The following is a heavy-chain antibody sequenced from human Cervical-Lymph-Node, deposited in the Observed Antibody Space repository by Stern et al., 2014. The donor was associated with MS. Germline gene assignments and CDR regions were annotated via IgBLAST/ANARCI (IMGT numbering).Heavy chain of an antibody. CDR2: INPSGGST. D-gene: IGHD3-22*01. V-gene: IGHV1-46*01. J-gene: IGHJ3*02. CDR3: ARGAGVYYDSSGYDAFDI. CDR1: GYTFTSYY. Sequence: EQLVESGAEVKKPGASVKVSCKASGYTFTSYYMHWVRQAPGQGLEWMGIINPSGGSTSYAQKFQGRVTMTRDTSTSTVYMELSSLRSEDTAVYYCARGAGVYYDSSGYDAFDIWGQGTMVTVSS.